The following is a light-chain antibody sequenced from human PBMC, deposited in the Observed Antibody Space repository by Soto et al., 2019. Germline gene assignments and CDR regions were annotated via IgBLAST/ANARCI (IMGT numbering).Light chain of an antibody. CDR3: SSFTSNSTLL. CDR1: SSDVGRYNF. Sequence: QSALTQPASVSGSPGQSITISCTGSSSDVGRYNFVSWHQQHPGKAPKLMIYDVSNRPSGVSNRFSGSKSGNTASLTISGLQAEDEADYYCSSFTSNSTLLFGGGTQLTVL. V-gene: IGLV2-14*01. CDR2: DVS. J-gene: IGLJ2*01.